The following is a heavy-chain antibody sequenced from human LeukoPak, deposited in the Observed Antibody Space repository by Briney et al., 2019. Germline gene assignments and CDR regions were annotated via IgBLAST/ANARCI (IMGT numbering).Heavy chain of an antibody. D-gene: IGHD2-15*01. CDR1: GGSISSYY. V-gene: IGHV4-59*01. CDR2: IYYSGST. J-gene: IGHJ6*03. CDR3: ARVNRGAAYYYDYLDV. Sequence: SETLSLTCTVSGGSISSYYWSWIRQPPGKGLEWMGNIYYSGSTNYNPSLQSRVTISVDTSKNQFSLKLSSVTAADTAVYYCARVNRGAAYYYDYLDVWGKGTTVTISS.